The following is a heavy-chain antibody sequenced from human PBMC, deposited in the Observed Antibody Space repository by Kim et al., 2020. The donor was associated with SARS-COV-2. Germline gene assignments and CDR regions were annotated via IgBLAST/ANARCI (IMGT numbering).Heavy chain of an antibody. CDR3: ARGGQMTTINSLDY. Sequence: YADAVKGRFTLARDNAKNTLNLQMYSLRVEDTAVYYCARGGQMTTINSLDYWGQGILVTVSS. D-gene: IGHD4-4*01. V-gene: IGHV3-74*01. J-gene: IGHJ4*02.